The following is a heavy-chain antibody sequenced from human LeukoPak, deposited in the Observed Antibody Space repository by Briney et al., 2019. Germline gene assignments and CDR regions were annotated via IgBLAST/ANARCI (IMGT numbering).Heavy chain of an antibody. CDR2: IYTSGST. Sequence: PSETLSLTCTVSGGSISDYYWNWIRQPAGNGLDWIGRIYTSGSTNYSPSLKSRVTMSVDTSKDQFSLKLSSVTAADTAVYYCARLPYCSSTSCPDAFDIWGQGTMVTVSS. CDR3: ARLPYCSSTSCPDAFDI. V-gene: IGHV4-4*07. J-gene: IGHJ3*02. D-gene: IGHD2-2*01. CDR1: GGSISDYY.